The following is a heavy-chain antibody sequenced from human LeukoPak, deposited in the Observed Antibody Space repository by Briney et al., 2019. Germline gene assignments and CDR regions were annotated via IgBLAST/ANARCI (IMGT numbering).Heavy chain of an antibody. Sequence: GGSLRLSCAASGFTFSSYGMHWVPQAPGKGLEWVAVISYDGSNKYYADSVKGRFTISRDNSKNTLYLQMNSLRAEDTAVYYCAKDRIAAAVPDYWGQGTLVTVSS. J-gene: IGHJ4*02. V-gene: IGHV3-30*18. CDR3: AKDRIAAAVPDY. D-gene: IGHD6-13*01. CDR2: ISYDGSNK. CDR1: GFTFSSYG.